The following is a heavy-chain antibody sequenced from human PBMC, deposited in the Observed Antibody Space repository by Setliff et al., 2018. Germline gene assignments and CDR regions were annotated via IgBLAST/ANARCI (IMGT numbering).Heavy chain of an antibody. CDR1: GFTFSSYS. Sequence: RLSCAASGFTFSSYSMNWVRQAPGKGLEWVSYISSSSSTIYYADSVKGRFTISRDNAKNSLYLQMNSLRAEDTAVYYCAREGYSYGFDYWGQGTLVTVSS. CDR2: ISSSSSTI. V-gene: IGHV3-48*01. J-gene: IGHJ4*02. D-gene: IGHD5-18*01. CDR3: AREGYSYGFDY.